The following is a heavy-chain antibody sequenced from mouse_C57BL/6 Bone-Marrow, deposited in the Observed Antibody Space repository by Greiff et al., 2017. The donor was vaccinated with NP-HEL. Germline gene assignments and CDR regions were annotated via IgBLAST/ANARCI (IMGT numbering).Heavy chain of an antibody. CDR1: GYTFTSYW. J-gene: IGHJ2*01. CDR2: IDPSDSYT. CDR3: ALYDGYFY. V-gene: IGHV1-50*01. Sequence: QVQLQQPGAELVKPGASVKLSCKASGYTFTSYWMQWVKQRPGQGLEWIGEIDPSDSYTNYNQKFKGKATLTVDTSSSTAYMQLSSLTSEDSAVYYCALYDGYFYWGQGTTRTVSS. D-gene: IGHD2-3*01.